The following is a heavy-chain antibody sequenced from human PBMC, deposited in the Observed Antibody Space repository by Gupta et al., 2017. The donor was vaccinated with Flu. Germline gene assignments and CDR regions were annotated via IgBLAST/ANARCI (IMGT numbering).Heavy chain of an antibody. CDR1: GVIFSNYA. D-gene: IGHD3-22*01. CDR2: IIPLFGTA. V-gene: IGHV1-69*01. CDR3: ARGGVYYYDSSGET. Sequence: QVQLVQSGAEVKKPGSSVKVSCKASGVIFSNYAINWVRQAPGQGLEWMGGIIPLFGTANYAQNFQGRVTITADESMSTAYRELSSLRSEDTAVYYRARGGVYYYDSSGETWGQGTLVTVSA. J-gene: IGHJ4*02.